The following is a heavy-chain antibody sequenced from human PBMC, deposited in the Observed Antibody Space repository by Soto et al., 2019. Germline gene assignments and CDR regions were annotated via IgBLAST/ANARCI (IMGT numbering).Heavy chain of an antibody. Sequence: QVQLVESGGGVVQPGRSLRLSCAASGFTFSSYGMHWVRQAPGKGLERVAVISYDGSNKYYADSVKGRFNISRDNSKNALYLQMYSLRAEDTAVYYCGKTSGYWGQGTLVTVSS. CDR2: ISYDGSNK. D-gene: IGHD3-10*01. J-gene: IGHJ4*02. V-gene: IGHV3-30*18. CDR1: GFTFSSYG. CDR3: GKTSGY.